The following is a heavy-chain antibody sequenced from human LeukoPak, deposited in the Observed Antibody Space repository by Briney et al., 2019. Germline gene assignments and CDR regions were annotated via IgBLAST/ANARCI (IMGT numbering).Heavy chain of an antibody. CDR2: ISYDGSNK. CDR1: GFIFSSYA. CDR3: ARELTYCGGDCPVDY. D-gene: IGHD2-21*02. J-gene: IGHJ4*02. V-gene: IGHV3-30*04. Sequence: PGGSLRLSCAASGFIFSSYAMHWVRQAPGKGLEWVAVISYDGSNKYYADSVKGRFTISRDNAKNSLYLQMNSLRGEDTAVYHCARELTYCGGDCPVDYWGQGTLVTVSS.